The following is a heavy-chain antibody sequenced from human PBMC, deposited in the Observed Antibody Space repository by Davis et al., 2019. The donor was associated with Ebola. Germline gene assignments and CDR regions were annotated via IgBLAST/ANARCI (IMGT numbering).Heavy chain of an antibody. V-gene: IGHV1-2*02. CDR3: AKDGTIFGVVITHFDY. CDR2: INPNSGDT. CDR1: GYTFTGYY. J-gene: IGHJ4*02. Sequence: ASVKVSCKASGYTFTGYYMHWVRQAPGQGLEWMGWINPNSGDTNYAQKFQGRVTITRDTSISTAYMELRSLRAEDTAVYYCAKDGTIFGVVITHFDYWGQGTLVTVSS. D-gene: IGHD3-3*01.